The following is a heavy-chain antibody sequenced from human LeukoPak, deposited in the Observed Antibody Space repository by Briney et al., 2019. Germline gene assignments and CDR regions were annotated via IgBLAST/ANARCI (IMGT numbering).Heavy chain of an antibody. V-gene: IGHV1-2*02. J-gene: IGHJ4*02. Sequence: ASVKVSCKASGYTFTGYYMHWVRQAPGQGLEWMGWINPNSGGTNYVQKFQGRVTMTRDTSISTAYMELSRLRSDDTAVYHCARWQYSSGYYVDYWGQGTLVTVSS. CDR2: INPNSGGT. CDR1: GYTFTGYY. CDR3: ARWQYSSGYYVDY. D-gene: IGHD3-22*01.